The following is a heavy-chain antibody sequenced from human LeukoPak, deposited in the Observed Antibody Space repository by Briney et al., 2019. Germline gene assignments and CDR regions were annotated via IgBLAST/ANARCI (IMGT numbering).Heavy chain of an antibody. CDR3: ARVPPRLAAAGTRGFAFDI. V-gene: IGHV4-34*01. CDR1: GGSFSGYY. Sequence: SETLSLTCAVYGGSFSGYYWSWLRQPPGKGLEWIGEINNSGSTNYNPSLKSRVTISVDTSKHQFSLKLSSVTAADTAVYYCARVPPRLAAAGTRGFAFDIWGQGTMVTVSS. CDR2: INNSGST. J-gene: IGHJ3*02. D-gene: IGHD6-13*01.